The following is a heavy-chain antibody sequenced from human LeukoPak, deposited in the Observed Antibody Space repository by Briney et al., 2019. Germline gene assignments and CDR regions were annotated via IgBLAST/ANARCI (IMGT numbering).Heavy chain of an antibody. V-gene: IGHV4-61*02. Sequence: SETLSLTCTVSGDSISSGDYYWSWIRQPAGKGLEWIGRISSSGSTNYNPSLKSRVTISVDTSKNQFSLKLSSVTAADTAVYYCARASGMIVPFDYWGQGTLVTVSS. J-gene: IGHJ4*02. CDR1: GDSISSGDYY. CDR2: ISSSGST. CDR3: ARASGMIVPFDY. D-gene: IGHD3-22*01.